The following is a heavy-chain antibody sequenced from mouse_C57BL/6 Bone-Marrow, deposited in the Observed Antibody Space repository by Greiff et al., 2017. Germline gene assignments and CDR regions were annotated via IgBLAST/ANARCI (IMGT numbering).Heavy chain of an antibody. CDR3: ALYDEDY. CDR2: IYPRSGNT. CDR1: GYTFTSYG. Sequence: VKVVESGAELARPGASVKLSCKASGYTFTSYGISWVKQRTGQGLEWIGEIYPRSGNTYYNEKFKGKAKLTADKSSSTAYMELRSLTSEDSAVYFCALYDEDYWGQGTTLTVSS. D-gene: IGHD2-12*01. J-gene: IGHJ2*01. V-gene: IGHV1-81*01.